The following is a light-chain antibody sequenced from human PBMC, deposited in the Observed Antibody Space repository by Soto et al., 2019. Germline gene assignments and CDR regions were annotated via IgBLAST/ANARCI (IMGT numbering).Light chain of an antibody. J-gene: IGKJ2*01. V-gene: IGKV3-15*01. CDR3: HHYNSWPYT. CDR1: QSVSSN. Sequence: EIVMTQSPDTLSVSPGERATLSCRASQSVSSNLAWYQQKPGQAPRPLIYDASTRAPGFPARFSGSGSGTEFTLTISSLQSEDFAVYYCHHYNSWPYTFGQGTKVDIK. CDR2: DAS.